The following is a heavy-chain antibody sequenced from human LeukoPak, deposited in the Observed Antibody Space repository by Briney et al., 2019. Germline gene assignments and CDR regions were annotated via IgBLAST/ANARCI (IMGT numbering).Heavy chain of an antibody. Sequence: GASVKVSCKASGGTFSSYAISWVRQAPGQGLEWMGRIIPILGIANYAQKFQGRVTITADKSTSTAYMELSSLRSEDTAVYYCASTDIVATIRGYYSDYWGQGTLVTVSS. D-gene: IGHD5-12*01. CDR2: IIPILGIA. CDR1: GGTFSSYA. CDR3: ASTDIVATIRGYYSDY. J-gene: IGHJ4*02. V-gene: IGHV1-69*04.